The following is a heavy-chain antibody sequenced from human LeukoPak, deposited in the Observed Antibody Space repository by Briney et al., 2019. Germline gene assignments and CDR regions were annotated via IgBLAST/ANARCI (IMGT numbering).Heavy chain of an antibody. CDR1: GLIFSNYG. CDR2: IWYDGSNQ. V-gene: IGHV3-33*01. CDR3: ARPDSSGSSYYGLDV. D-gene: IGHD6-25*01. J-gene: IGHJ6*02. Sequence: GGSLRLSCAVSGLIFSNYGIQWVRQAPGKGLEWVALIWYDGSNQYYADSVKGRFTISRDNSKNTVYLEMNSLRAEDSAVHYCARPDSSGSSYYGLDVWGQGTTVTVSS.